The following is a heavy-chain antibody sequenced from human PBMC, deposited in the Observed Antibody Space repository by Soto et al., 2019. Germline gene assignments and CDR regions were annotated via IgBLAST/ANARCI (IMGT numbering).Heavy chain of an antibody. CDR2: MGPSQTYI. CDR3: VRDRGLGDFDV. CDR1: GFDFSGYP. J-gene: IGHJ4*02. D-gene: IGHD3-16*01. V-gene: IGHV3-48*01. Sequence: EVQLVESGGGLAQPGGSLRLSCLASGFDFSGYPMNWIRQVPGKRPEWIAYMGPSQTYIYYADSVRGRFAISRDNAKASLFLQMNNLRSGDSARYYCVRDRGLGDFDVWGQGSLVAVSS.